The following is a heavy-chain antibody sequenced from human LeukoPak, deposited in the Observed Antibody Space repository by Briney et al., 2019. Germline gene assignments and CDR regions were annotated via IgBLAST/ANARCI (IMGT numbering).Heavy chain of an antibody. J-gene: IGHJ3*02. Sequence: PGGSLRLSCAASGFTFSDYWMSWVRQAPGKGLEWVANIRKDGNEKYYVESVKGRFTISRENAKNSLYLQMNSLRGEDTAVYYCARYCGGDCYSPHDAFDIWGQGTMVTVSS. CDR1: GFTFSDYW. D-gene: IGHD2-21*02. CDR3: ARYCGGDCYSPHDAFDI. V-gene: IGHV3-7*04. CDR2: IRKDGNEK.